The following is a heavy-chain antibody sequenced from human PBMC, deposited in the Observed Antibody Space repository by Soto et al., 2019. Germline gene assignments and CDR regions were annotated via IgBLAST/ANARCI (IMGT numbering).Heavy chain of an antibody. CDR2: IYYRGNT. D-gene: IGHD1-26*01. V-gene: IGHV4-59*11. CDR3: ARDGREASGIDV. Sequence: PSETLSLTCTVSGGSIGSHYWSWVRQAPGKGLEWIGCIYYRGNTFYNPSLKSRGTISVDTSNNQFSLKLDSVTTADTAVYYCARDGREASGIDVWGQGTTVT. J-gene: IGHJ6*02. CDR1: GGSIGSHY.